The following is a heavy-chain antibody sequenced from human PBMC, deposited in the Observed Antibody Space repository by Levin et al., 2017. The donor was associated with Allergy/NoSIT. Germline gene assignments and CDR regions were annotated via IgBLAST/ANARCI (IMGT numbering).Heavy chain of an antibody. V-gene: IGHV2-26*01. J-gene: IGHJ6*03. CDR1: GFSLSSATMG. CDR3: ARTRNGDYIFHYYYYYMDG. D-gene: IGHD4-17*01. CDR2: IFSNDEK. Sequence: GPTLVKPTETLTLTCTVSGFSLSSATMGVSWIRQPPGKPLEWLAHIFSNDEKSYSTSLKSRLTISMDTSKSQVVLTMTNMDPVDTATYYCARTRNGDYIFHYYYYYMDGWGKGTTVTVSS.